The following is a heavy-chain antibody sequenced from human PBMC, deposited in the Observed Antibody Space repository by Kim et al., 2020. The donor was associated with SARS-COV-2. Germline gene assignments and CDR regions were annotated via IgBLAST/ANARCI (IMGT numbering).Heavy chain of an antibody. J-gene: IGHJ4*02. CDR2: GGST. Sequence: GGSTYYADSVKGRFTVSRDTSKNTLFLPMNSLRAEDTAVYYCAKDIRPTYWGQGTPVTVSS. CDR3: AKDIRPTY. V-gene: IGHV3-23*01.